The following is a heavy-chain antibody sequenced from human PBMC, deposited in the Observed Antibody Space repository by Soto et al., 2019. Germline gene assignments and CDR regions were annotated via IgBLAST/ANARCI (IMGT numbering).Heavy chain of an antibody. Sequence: PSETLSLTCSVSGGSISSSSYFWGWIRQPPGKELEWIGSIYYSGSTYYNPSLKSQVTVSVDTSKNQFSLKLSTVTAADTAVYYCARHPSDFWFDPWGQGTLVTVS. D-gene: IGHD2-21*02. CDR1: GGSISSSSYF. CDR2: IYYSGST. CDR3: ARHPSDFWFDP. J-gene: IGHJ5*02. V-gene: IGHV4-39*01.